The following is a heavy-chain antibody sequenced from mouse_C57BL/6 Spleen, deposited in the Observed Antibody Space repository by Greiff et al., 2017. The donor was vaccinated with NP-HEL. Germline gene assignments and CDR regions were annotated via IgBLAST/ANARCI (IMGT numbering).Heavy chain of an antibody. D-gene: IGHD2-2*01. J-gene: IGHJ2*01. CDR1: GYSFTGYY. CDR2: INPSTGGT. Sequence: EVKLMESGPELVKPGASVKISCKASGYSFTGYYMNWVKQSPEKSLEWIGEINPSTGGTTYNQKFKAKATLTVDKSSSTAYMQLKSLTSEDSAVYYCALVFDYWGQGTTLTVSS. V-gene: IGHV1-42*01. CDR3: ALVFDY.